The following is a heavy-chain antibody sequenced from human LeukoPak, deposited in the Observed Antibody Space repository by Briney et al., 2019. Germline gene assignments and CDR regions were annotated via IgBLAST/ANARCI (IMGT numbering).Heavy chain of an antibody. V-gene: IGHV1-69*05. CDR3: ARVVWGIAARNNWFDP. CDR2: IIPIFGTA. D-gene: IGHD6-6*01. J-gene: IGHJ5*02. Sequence: GSSVKVSCKASGGTFGSYAISWVRQAPGQGLEWMGGIIPIFGTANYAQKFQGRVTITTDESTSTAYMELSSLRSEDTAVYYCARVVWGIAARNNWFDPWGQGTLVTVSS. CDR1: GGTFGSYA.